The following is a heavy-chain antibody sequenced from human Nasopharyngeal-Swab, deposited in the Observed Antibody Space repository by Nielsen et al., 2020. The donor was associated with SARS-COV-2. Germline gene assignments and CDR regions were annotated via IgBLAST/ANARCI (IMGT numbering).Heavy chain of an antibody. D-gene: IGHD6-19*01. CDR2: FSWTSNHI. CDR3: AKAEYFGDGSSGWYSAFDL. V-gene: IGHV3-9*01. Sequence: SLKISCVSSGFTFADSAIHWVRQTPGKGLEWVSVFSWTSNHIYSAESVKGRFTISRATANNSLYLQMNSLRPEDTALYFCAKAEYFGDGSSGWYSAFDLWGQGTMVTVSS. J-gene: IGHJ3*01. CDR1: GFTFADSA.